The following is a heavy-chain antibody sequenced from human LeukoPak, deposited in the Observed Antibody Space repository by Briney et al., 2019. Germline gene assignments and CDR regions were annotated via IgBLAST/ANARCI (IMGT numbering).Heavy chain of an antibody. J-gene: IGHJ4*02. Sequence: SETLSLTCAVYGGSFSGYYWSCIRQPPGKGLEWIWEINHSVSTNYNPSLKSRVTISVDTSKNQFSLKLSSVTAADTAVYYCAREKEAAAGQTYYFDYWGQGTLVTVSS. CDR2: INHSVST. V-gene: IGHV4-34*01. CDR3: AREKEAAAGQTYYFDY. CDR1: GGSFSGYY. D-gene: IGHD6-13*01.